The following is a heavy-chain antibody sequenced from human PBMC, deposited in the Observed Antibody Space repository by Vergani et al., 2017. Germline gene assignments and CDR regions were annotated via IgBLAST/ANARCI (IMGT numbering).Heavy chain of an antibody. CDR2: ISSSGSTI. CDR1: GFTFSSYE. D-gene: IGHD6-13*01. V-gene: IGHV3-48*03. CDR3: ARDKSHIAAAGGYYGMDV. Sequence: EVQLVESGGGLVQPGGSLRLSCAASGFTFSSYEMNWVRQAPGKGLEWVSYISSSGSTIYYADSVKGRFTISRDNAKNSLYLQMNSLRAEDTAVYYCARDKSHIAAAGGYYGMDVWGQGTTVTXSS. J-gene: IGHJ6*02.